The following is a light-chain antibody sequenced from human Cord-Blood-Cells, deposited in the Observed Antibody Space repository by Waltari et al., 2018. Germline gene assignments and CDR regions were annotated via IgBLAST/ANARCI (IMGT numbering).Light chain of an antibody. V-gene: IGKV1-39*01. CDR3: QQRYSTPGH. CDR1: QSISSY. J-gene: IGKJ4*01. CDR2: AAS. Sequence: DIQMTQPPSSLSASVGARVTITCRASQSISSYLNWYQQNPGKSPMLLIYAASNLQSGVSSTFSGIGSGTDFTYTSSSLQRDDFAVYYCQQRYSTPGHFGGGTKVEIK.